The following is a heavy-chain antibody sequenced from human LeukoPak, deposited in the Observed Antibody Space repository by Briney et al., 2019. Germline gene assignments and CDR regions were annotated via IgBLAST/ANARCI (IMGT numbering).Heavy chain of an antibody. Sequence: GGSLKLSCAASGFTFSGSAVHWVRQASGKGLEWVGRIRSRANSYVTAYAASVTGRFTISRDDSKSIAYLQMNSLKTEDTAVYYCTRMDTAMVLRDYWGQGTLVTVSS. CDR1: GFTFSGSA. CDR3: TRMDTAMVLRDY. D-gene: IGHD5-18*01. V-gene: IGHV3-73*01. J-gene: IGHJ4*02. CDR2: IRSRANSYVT.